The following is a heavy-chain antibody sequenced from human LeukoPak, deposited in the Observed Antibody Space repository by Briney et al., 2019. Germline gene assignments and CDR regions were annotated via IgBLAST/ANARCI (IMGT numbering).Heavy chain of an antibody. Sequence: ASVKVSCKASGGTLSSYAISWVRQAPGQGLEWMGRIIPILGIANYAQKFQGRVTITADKSTSTAYMELSSLRSEDTAVYYCARGVDGGNSDWFDPWGQGTLVTVSS. CDR1: GGTLSSYA. D-gene: IGHD4-23*01. J-gene: IGHJ5*02. CDR3: ARGVDGGNSDWFDP. V-gene: IGHV1-69*04. CDR2: IIPILGIA.